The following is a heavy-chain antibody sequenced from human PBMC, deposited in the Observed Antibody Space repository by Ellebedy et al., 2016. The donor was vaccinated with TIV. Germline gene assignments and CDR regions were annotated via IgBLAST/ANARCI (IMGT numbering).Heavy chain of an antibody. CDR2: IQYSGNH. CDR3: ARGIYGSGSVDY. D-gene: IGHD3-10*01. V-gene: IGHV4-59*12. J-gene: IGHJ4*02. Sequence: MPGGSLRLSCTVSGGSISSYYWSWIRQPPGKGLEWIGYIQYSGNHDYNPSLKSRATLSLDTSKNQFSLRLTSVTAADTAVYFCARGIYGSGSVDYWGQGTLVTVSS. CDR1: GGSISSYY.